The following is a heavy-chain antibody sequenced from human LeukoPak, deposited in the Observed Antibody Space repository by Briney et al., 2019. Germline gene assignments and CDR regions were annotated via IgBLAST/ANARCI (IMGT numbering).Heavy chain of an antibody. V-gene: IGHV4-38-2*01. Sequence: SETLSLTCAVSGYSISSGYYWGWIRQPPGKGLEWIGSIYHSGSTYYNPSLKSRVTISVDTSKNQSSLKLSSVTVADTAVYYCARLYYGSGRVDYWGQGTLVTVSS. CDR3: ARLYYGSGRVDY. CDR2: IYHSGST. D-gene: IGHD3-10*01. CDR1: GYSISSGYY. J-gene: IGHJ4*02.